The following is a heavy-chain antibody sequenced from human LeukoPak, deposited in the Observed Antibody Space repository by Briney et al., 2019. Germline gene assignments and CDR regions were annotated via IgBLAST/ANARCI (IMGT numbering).Heavy chain of an antibody. Sequence: SETLSLTCAVYGGSFSGYYWSWIRQPPGKGLEWIGEINHSGSTNYNPSLKSRVTISVDTSKNQFSLKLSSVTAADTAVYYCARQGYGGNSEFAYWGQGTLVTVSS. D-gene: IGHD4-23*01. J-gene: IGHJ4*02. CDR2: INHSGST. CDR1: GGSFSGYY. V-gene: IGHV4-34*01. CDR3: ARQGYGGNSEFAY.